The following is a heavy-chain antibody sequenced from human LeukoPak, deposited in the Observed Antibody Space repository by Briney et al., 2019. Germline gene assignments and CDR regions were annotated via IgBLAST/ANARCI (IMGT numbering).Heavy chain of an antibody. V-gene: IGHV4-4*07. CDR1: GASISNYY. CDR3: ARLGSYLDF. J-gene: IGHJ4*02. Sequence: SETLSLTCTVSGASISNYYWGWIRQPPEKGLEWIGQIHTSGASRYYPSLESRLTLSIDTSRNHLSLKLTSVTAADTAVYFCARLGSYLDFWGQGALVTVSS. D-gene: IGHD1-26*01. CDR2: IHTSGAS.